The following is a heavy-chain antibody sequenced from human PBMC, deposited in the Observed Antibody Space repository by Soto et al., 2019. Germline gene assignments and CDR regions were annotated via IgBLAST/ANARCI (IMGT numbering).Heavy chain of an antibody. Sequence: ASVKVSCTASGYTFTSYAMQWVRQAPGQRLEWMGWINAGNGNTKYSQKFQGRVTITRDTSASTAYMELSSLRSEDTAVYYCARDGGAARSAFDYWGQGTLVTVSS. J-gene: IGHJ4*02. CDR2: INAGNGNT. V-gene: IGHV1-3*01. D-gene: IGHD6-6*01. CDR1: GYTFTSYA. CDR3: ARDGGAARSAFDY.